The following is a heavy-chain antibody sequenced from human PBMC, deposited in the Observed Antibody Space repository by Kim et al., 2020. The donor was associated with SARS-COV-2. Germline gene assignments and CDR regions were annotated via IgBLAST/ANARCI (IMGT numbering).Heavy chain of an antibody. CDR2: ISGSGGST. Sequence: GGSLRLSCAASGFTFSSYAMSWVRQAPGKGLEWVSAISGSGGSTYYADSVKGRFTISRDNSKNTLYLQMNSLRAEDTAVYYCAKGGVLRYFDWLLSPWDSYYYRDVWGKGTTLTVS. J-gene: IGHJ6*03. V-gene: IGHV3-23*01. CDR3: AKGGVLRYFDWLLSPWDSYYYRDV. D-gene: IGHD3-9*01. CDR1: GFTFSSYA.